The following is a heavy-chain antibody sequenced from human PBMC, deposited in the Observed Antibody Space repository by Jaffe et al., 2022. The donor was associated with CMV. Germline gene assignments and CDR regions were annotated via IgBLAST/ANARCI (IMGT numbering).Heavy chain of an antibody. V-gene: IGHV3-7*03. CDR2: IKQDGSEK. CDR1: GFTFSSYW. D-gene: IGHD6-6*01. J-gene: IGHJ6*03. CDR3: AREMRIAARKYYYYYYMDV. Sequence: EVQLVESGGGLVQPGGSLRLSCAASGFTFSSYWMSWVRQAPGKGLEWVANIKQDGSEKYYVDSVKGRFTISRDNAKNSLYLQMNSLRAEDTAVYYCAREMRIAARKYYYYYYMDVWGKGTTVTVSS.